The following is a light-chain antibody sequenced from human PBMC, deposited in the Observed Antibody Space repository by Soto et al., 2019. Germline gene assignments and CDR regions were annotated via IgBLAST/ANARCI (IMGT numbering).Light chain of an antibody. V-gene: IGKV3-11*01. CDR1: QSLSNY. CDR3: LQRTNWPWT. J-gene: IGKJ1*01. Sequence: EIVLTQSPATLSLSPGERATLSCRASQSLSNYLAWYQQKPGQAPRLLIYDASNRATGIPARFSASGSGTDFTLTISSLEPEDFAVYYCLQRTNWPWTFGQGTKVEIK. CDR2: DAS.